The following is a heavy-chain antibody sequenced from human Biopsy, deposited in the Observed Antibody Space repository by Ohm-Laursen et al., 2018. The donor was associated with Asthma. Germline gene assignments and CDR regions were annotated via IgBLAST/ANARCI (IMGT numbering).Heavy chain of an antibody. D-gene: IGHD5-12*01. J-gene: IGHJ6*02. Sequence: SLRLSCAASGFTVSRDHMFWVRQGPGKGLEWVALVSSDGHNKYYEDSVKGRFTISRDNSKNTLYLQMNSLRAEDTAVYYCARDIVATMIGYYYYGMDVWGQGTTVTVSS. CDR1: GFTVSRDH. CDR2: VSSDGHNK. CDR3: ARDIVATMIGYYYYGMDV. V-gene: IGHV3-33*07.